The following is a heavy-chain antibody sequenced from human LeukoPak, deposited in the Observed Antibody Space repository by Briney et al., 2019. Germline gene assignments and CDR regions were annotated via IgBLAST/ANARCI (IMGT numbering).Heavy chain of an antibody. Sequence: PGGSLRLSCVVSEFTFSSYAMSWVRQAPGKGLEWVSVIYSGGSTYYADSVKGRFTISRDKSKSTLYLQMTSLRVEDTAVYYCARVASTGPYFYGVDVWGQGTMVTVSS. CDR3: ARVASTGPYFYGVDV. CDR2: IYSGGST. CDR1: EFTFSSYA. V-gene: IGHV3-53*01. J-gene: IGHJ6*02.